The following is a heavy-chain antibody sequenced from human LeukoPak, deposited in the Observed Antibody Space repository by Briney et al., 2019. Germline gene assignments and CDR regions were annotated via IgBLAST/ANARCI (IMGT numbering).Heavy chain of an antibody. J-gene: IGHJ4*02. CDR3: AREYYYDSSGYHYFDY. V-gene: IGHV3-74*01. Sequence: PGGSLILSCAASGFTFSSYWMHWVRQAPGKGLVWVSRINSDGSTTSYADSVKGRFTISRDNAKNTLYLEMNSLRSEDTAVYYCAREYYYDSSGYHYFDYWGQGTLVTVSS. CDR2: INSDGSTT. D-gene: IGHD3-22*01. CDR1: GFTFSSYW.